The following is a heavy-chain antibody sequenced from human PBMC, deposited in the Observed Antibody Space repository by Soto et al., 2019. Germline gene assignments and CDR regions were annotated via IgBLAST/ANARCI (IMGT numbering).Heavy chain of an antibody. CDR3: ARSHYYYGSGSYSWFDP. J-gene: IGHJ5*02. CDR1: GGSISSYY. Sequence: SETLSLTCTVSGGSISSYYWSWIRQPPGKGLEWIGYIYYSGSTNYNPSLKSRVTISVDTSKNQFSLKLSSVTAADTAVYYCARSHYYYGSGSYSWFDPWGQGTLVTVSS. CDR2: IYYSGST. V-gene: IGHV4-59*01. D-gene: IGHD3-10*01.